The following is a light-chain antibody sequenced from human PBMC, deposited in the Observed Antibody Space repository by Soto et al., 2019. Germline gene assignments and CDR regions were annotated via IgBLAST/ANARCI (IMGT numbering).Light chain of an antibody. CDR3: QQCSNWPRT. CDR2: DAS. Sequence: EIVLTQSPATLSLSPGERATLSCRASPSVGKYLAWYQQKPGQAPRLLIYDASSRATGIPARFSGSGYGTDFTLTISSLEPEDVAVYYCQQCSNWPRTFGPGTKVDIK. V-gene: IGKV3-11*01. CDR1: PSVGKY. J-gene: IGKJ3*01.